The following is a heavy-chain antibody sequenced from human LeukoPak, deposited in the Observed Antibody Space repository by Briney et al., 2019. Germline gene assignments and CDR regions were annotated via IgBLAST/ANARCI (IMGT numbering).Heavy chain of an antibody. J-gene: IGHJ3*02. CDR2: INHSGST. V-gene: IGHV4-34*01. CDR1: GGSFSGYY. Sequence: SETLSLTCAVYGGSFSGYYWSWIRQPPGKGLDWIGEINHSGSTNYNPSLKSRVTISVDTSKNQFSLKLSSVTAADTAVYYCARHPPRITIFWRAHDDAFDIWGQGTMVTVSS. D-gene: IGHD3-9*01. CDR3: ARHPPRITIFWRAHDDAFDI.